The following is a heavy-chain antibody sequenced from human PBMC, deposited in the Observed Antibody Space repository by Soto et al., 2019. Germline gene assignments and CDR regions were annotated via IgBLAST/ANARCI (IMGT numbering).Heavy chain of an antibody. CDR3: ARDHLYYYDSSDYYRRAFDI. J-gene: IGHJ3*02. CDR2: IYYSGST. D-gene: IGHD3-22*01. CDR1: GGSISSGGYY. V-gene: IGHV4-31*03. Sequence: SETLSLTCTVSGGSISSGGYYWSWIRQHPGKGLEWIGYIYYSGSTYYNPSLKSRVTISVDTSKNQFSLKLSSVTAADTAVYYCARDHLYYYDSSDYYRRAFDIWGQGTMVTVS.